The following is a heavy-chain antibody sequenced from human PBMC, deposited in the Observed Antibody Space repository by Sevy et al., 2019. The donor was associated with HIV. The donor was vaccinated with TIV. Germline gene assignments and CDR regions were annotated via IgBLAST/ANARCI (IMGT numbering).Heavy chain of an antibody. V-gene: IGHV3-21*01. CDR1: GFTFSDYN. J-gene: IGHJ3*01. D-gene: IGHD6-6*01. Sequence: GGSLRLSCAASGFTFSDYNMNWVRQAPGKGLEWVSYISGLSNYIYYADSVKGRFSISRDNAKNSLFLQMNGLRAEDTALYYCARGVRTYDAFDLWGQGTMVTVSS. CDR2: ISGLSNYI. CDR3: ARGVRTYDAFDL.